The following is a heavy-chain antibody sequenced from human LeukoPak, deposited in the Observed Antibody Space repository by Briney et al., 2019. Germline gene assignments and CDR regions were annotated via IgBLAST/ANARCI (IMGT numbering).Heavy chain of an antibody. J-gene: IGHJ4*02. CDR3: ARARKLRYCSGGSCYSFDY. Sequence: GASVKVSCKASGYTFTSYYMHWVRQAPGQGLEWMGWMNPNSGNTGYAQKFQGRVTITRNTSISTAYMELSSLRSEDTAVYYCARARKLRYCSGGSCYSFDYWGQGTLVTVSS. CDR2: MNPNSGNT. D-gene: IGHD2-15*01. CDR1: GYTFTSYY. V-gene: IGHV1-8*03.